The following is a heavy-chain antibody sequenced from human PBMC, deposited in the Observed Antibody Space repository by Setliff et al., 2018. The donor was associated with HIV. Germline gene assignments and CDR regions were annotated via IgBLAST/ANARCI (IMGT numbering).Heavy chain of an antibody. D-gene: IGHD3-3*01. CDR2: INPKTAAT. V-gene: IGHV1-2*02. CDR3: ARGANNPHWYYDTWSGPSSGYFQH. Sequence: ASVKVSCKTSAYTFTDYFVHWVRLAPGQGLEWMGWINPKTAATHYTQDFQGRVTMTSDTSTSTVYMELSRLRSDDTAVYYCARGANNPHWYYDTWSGPSSGYFQHWGQGTLVTVSS. CDR1: AYTFTDYF. J-gene: IGHJ1*01.